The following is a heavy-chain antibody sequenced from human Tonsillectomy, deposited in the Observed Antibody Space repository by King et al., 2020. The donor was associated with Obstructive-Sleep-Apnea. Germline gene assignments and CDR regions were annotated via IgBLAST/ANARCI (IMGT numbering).Heavy chain of an antibody. CDR1: GFTFSSYD. V-gene: IGHV3-13*01. D-gene: IGHD6-13*01. J-gene: IGHJ4*02. Sequence: VQLVESGGGLVQPGGSLRLSCAASGFTFSSYDMHWVRQATGKGLEWVSAIGTAGDTYYPGSMKGRFTISRENAKNSLYLQMNSLRAGDTAVYYCARGGRRAAAGTGDFDYWGQGTLVTVSS. CDR2: IGTAGDT. CDR3: ARGGRRAAAGTGDFDY.